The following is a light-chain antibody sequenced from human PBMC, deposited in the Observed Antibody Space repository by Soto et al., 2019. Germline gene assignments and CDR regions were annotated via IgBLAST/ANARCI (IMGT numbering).Light chain of an antibody. CDR3: QSYDSSLSGSV. CDR2: GNN. Sequence: QAVVTQPPSVSGAPGQRVTISCTGSRSNIGAGNDVHWCQQLPGTAPKLLIYGNNNRPSGVPDRFSGSKSGTSASLAITGLQAEDEADYYCQSYDSSLSGSVFGGGTKLTVL. V-gene: IGLV1-40*01. J-gene: IGLJ2*01. CDR1: RSNIGAGND.